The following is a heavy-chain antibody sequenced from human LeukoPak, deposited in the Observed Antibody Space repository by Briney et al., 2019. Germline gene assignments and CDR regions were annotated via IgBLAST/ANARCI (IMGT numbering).Heavy chain of an antibody. J-gene: IGHJ3*02. Sequence: QSGGSLRLSCAASGFTFRNYGMSWVRQAPGKGLEWVSAISGDAADIFYADSAKGRFTISRDNSKNTLYLQLNSLRAEDTAVYYCARGGSYLSAFDIWGQGTMVTVSS. CDR1: GFTFRNYG. CDR3: ARGGSYLSAFDI. V-gene: IGHV3-23*01. CDR2: ISGDAADI. D-gene: IGHD1-26*01.